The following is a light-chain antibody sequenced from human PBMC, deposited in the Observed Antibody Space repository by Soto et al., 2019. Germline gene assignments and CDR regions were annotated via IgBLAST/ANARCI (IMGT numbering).Light chain of an antibody. CDR2: NDN. J-gene: IGLJ3*02. Sequence: QSVLTQPPSASGTPGQRVTVSCSGGSSNIGRYTVNWYQQLPGTAPKVLLYNDNQRPSGVPDRFSGPKSGTSASQAISGLQSGDEADYYCASWHDRLNARVFGGGTKLTVL. V-gene: IGLV1-44*01. CDR3: ASWHDRLNARV. CDR1: SSNIGRYT.